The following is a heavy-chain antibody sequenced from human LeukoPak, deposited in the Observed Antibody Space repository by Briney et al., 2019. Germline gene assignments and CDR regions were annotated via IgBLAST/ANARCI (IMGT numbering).Heavy chain of an antibody. CDR3: ARDLDPYYYGSGPLDY. J-gene: IGHJ4*02. CDR1: RFTFSDYY. V-gene: IGHV3-11*04. Sequence: PGGSLRLSCAASRFTFSDYYMSWIRQAPGKGLEWVSYISSSGSTIYYADSVKGRFTISRDNAKNSLYLQMNSLRAEDTAVYYCARDLDPYYYGSGPLDYWGQGTLVTVSS. CDR2: ISSSGSTI. D-gene: IGHD3-10*01.